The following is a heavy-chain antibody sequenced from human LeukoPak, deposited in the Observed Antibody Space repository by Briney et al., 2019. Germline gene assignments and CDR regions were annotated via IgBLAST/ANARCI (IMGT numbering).Heavy chain of an antibody. CDR1: GYTLTSYA. V-gene: IGHV1-3*01. J-gene: IGHJ4*02. CDR3: ARGINPYYYDSSGYYSLDY. D-gene: IGHD3-22*01. CDR2: INAGNGNT. Sequence: ASVKVSCKASGYTLTSYAMHWVRQAPGQRLEWMGWINAGNGNTKYSQKFQGRVTITRDTSASTAYMELSSLRSEDTAVYYCARGINPYYYDSSGYYSLDYWGQGTLVTVSS.